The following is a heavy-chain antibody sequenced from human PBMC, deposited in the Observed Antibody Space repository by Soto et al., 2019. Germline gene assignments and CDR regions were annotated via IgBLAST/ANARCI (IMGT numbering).Heavy chain of an antibody. Sequence: PSETLSLTCAVYGGSFSGYYWSWIRQPPGKGLEWIGEINHSGSTNYNPSLKSRVTISVDTSKNQFSLKLSSVTAADTAVYYCARVCVDRRTRYIDYWGQGTLVPVSS. V-gene: IGHV4-34*01. CDR1: GGSFSGYY. J-gene: IGHJ4*02. CDR3: ARVCVDRRTRYIDY. CDR2: INHSGST. D-gene: IGHD5-12*01.